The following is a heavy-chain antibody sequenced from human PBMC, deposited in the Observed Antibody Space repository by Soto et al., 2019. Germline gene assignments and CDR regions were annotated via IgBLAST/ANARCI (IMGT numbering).Heavy chain of an antibody. D-gene: IGHD2-2*02. CDR2: ISAYNGNT. V-gene: IGHV1-18*01. CDR1: GYTFTSYG. Sequence: ASVKSSCKAAGYTFTSYGISWVRQAPGQGLEWMGWISAYNGNTNYAQKLQGRVTMTTDTSTSTAYMELRSLRSDDTAVYYCARGPLSVCSSTSCYTPSDYWGQGTLVTVSS. J-gene: IGHJ4*02. CDR3: ARGPLSVCSSTSCYTPSDY.